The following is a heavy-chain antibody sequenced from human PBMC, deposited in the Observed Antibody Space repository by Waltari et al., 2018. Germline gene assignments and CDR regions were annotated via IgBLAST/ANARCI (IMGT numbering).Heavy chain of an antibody. D-gene: IGHD2-2*02. V-gene: IGHV3-30*02. Sequence: QVNLVESGGGVVQPGGSLRLSCATSGCTFSNFGMPWVRPAPGKVLEWVALIWCDGSDKFYAAAVRGRVTISRDNSARTLYLDMDSLRLDDTAMYYCAKDAFGNTYLDFWGQGTLVTVSS. CDR3: AKDAFGNTYLDF. CDR2: IWCDGSDK. J-gene: IGHJ4*02. CDR1: GCTFSNFG.